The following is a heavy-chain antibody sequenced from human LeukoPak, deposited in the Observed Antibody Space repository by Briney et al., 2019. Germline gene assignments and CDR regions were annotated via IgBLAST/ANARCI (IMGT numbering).Heavy chain of an antibody. V-gene: IGHV3-23*01. J-gene: IGHJ4*02. CDR1: GFTFSAYA. CDR2: ISGSGGST. CDR3: ARLPTFYYDSSGYHYDY. Sequence: GGSLRLSCAASGFTFSAYAMSWVRQAPGKGLEWVSAISGSGGSTYYADSVKGRFTISKDKSKNTLYLQMDNLRAEDTGVYFCARLPTFYYDSSGYHYDYWGQGTLVTVSS. D-gene: IGHD3-22*01.